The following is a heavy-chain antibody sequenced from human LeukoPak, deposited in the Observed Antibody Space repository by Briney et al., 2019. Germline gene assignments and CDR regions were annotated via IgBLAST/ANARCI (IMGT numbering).Heavy chain of an antibody. J-gene: IGHJ6*02. V-gene: IGHV4-59*01. CDR3: ARDRAVAGTKYYYGMDV. CDR2: IYYSGST. D-gene: IGHD6-19*01. CDR1: GGSISSYY. Sequence: PSETLSLTCTVSGGSISSYYWSWIRQPPEKGLEWIGYIYYSGSTNYNPSLKSRVTISVDTSKSQFSLKLSSVTAADTAVYYCARDRAVAGTKYYYGMDVWGQGTTVTVSS.